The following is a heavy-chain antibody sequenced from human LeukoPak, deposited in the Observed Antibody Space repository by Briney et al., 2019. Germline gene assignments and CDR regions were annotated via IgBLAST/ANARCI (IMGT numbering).Heavy chain of an antibody. Sequence: SETLSLTCTVSGGSISSYYWSWIRQPPGKGLEWIGYIYYSGSTNYNPSLKSRVTISVDTSKNQFSLKLSSVTAADTAVYYCARSRLENDILTGYAFDCWGQGTLVTVSS. CDR3: ARSRLENDILTGYAFDC. J-gene: IGHJ4*02. V-gene: IGHV4-59*08. CDR2: IYYSGST. D-gene: IGHD3-9*01. CDR1: GGSISSYY.